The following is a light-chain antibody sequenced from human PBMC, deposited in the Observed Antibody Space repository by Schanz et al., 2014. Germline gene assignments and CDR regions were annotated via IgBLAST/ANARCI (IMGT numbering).Light chain of an antibody. CDR3: NSYAGSNNWV. Sequence: QSALTQPPSASGSPGQSVTISCTGTSSDVGGYNQVSWYQQHPGKAPKLMIYEVSKRPSGVPDRFSGSKSGNTASLTISGLQAEDEADYYCNSYAGSNNWVFGGGTKVTVL. CDR2: EVS. J-gene: IGLJ3*02. CDR1: SSDVGGYNQ. V-gene: IGLV2-8*01.